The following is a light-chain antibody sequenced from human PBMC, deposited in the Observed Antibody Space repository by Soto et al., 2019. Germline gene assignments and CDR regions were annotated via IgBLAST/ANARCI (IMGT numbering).Light chain of an antibody. CDR2: AAS. CDR1: QSISTY. V-gene: IGKV1-39*01. J-gene: IGKJ2*01. CDR3: QQSYSAPHT. Sequence: DIQMTQSPSSLSASVGDRVTITCRASQSISTYLNWYQQKPGKAPKLLIYAASTLQSGVPSRFSGGGSVTDFTLTIGSLQPEDFSSYYCQQSYSAPHTFGQGTKLEIK.